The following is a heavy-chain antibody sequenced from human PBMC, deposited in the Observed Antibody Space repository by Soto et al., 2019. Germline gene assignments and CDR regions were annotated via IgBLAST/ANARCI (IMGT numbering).Heavy chain of an antibody. J-gene: IGHJ4*02. CDR1: GFTFSSYA. CDR2: ISGGGGTT. V-gene: IGHV3-23*01. D-gene: IGHD3-22*01. Sequence: GGSLRLSCAASGFTFSSYAMSWVRQAPGKGLEWVSGISGGGGTTYYADSVKGRVTMTRDTSTSTVYMELSSLRSEDTAVYYCARLNPHYYDSSGYPPPNDYWGQGTLVTVSS. CDR3: ARLNPHYYDSSGYPPPNDY.